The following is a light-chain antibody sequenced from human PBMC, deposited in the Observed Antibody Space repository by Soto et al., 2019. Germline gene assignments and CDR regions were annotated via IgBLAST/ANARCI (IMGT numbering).Light chain of an antibody. J-gene: IGKJ4*01. CDR1: QSITTY. CDR2: AAS. Sequence: DIQMTQSPSSLSASVGDRVTITCRASQSITTYLNWYRQKPGKAPKLLIYAASSLQSGVPSRFSGSGSETEFTLSISSLQPEDFAPYFCHQIYSAPLTFGGGTKVEIK. V-gene: IGKV1-39*01. CDR3: HQIYSAPLT.